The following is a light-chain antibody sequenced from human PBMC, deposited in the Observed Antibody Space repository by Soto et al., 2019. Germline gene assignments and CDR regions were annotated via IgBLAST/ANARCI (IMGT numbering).Light chain of an antibody. CDR3: QQYQIYSGT. V-gene: IGKV1-5*03. CDR1: QTIDSW. CDR2: KAS. J-gene: IGKJ1*01. Sequence: DIQMTQSPSTLSASVGDRVTITCRASQTIDSWLAWYQQRPGKPPNLLIYKASTLASGVPSRFSGSGSGTEFTLTINSLQPHDFATYYCQQYQIYSGTFGQGTKVEI.